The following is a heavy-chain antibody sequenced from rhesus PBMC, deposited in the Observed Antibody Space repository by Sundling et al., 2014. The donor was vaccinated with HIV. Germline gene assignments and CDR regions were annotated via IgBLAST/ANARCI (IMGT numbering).Heavy chain of an antibody. Sequence: QVQLQESGPRLVKPSETLSLTCAVSGGSFSGYYWGWIRQPPGKGLEWIGYISGSSGTTDYNPSLKSRVTISTDTSKNQFSLELSSVTAADTAVYYCARDSDTWNFLFDYWGQGVLVTVSS. J-gene: IGHJ4*01. CDR1: GGSFSGYY. D-gene: IGHD1-38*01. CDR3: ARDSDTWNFLFDY. CDR2: ISGSSGTT. V-gene: IGHV4-165*01.